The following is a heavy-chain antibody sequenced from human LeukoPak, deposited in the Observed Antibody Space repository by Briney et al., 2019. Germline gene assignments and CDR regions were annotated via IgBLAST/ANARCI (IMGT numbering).Heavy chain of an antibody. D-gene: IGHD3-10*01. Sequence: SETLSLTCAVYGGSFSGYYWSWLRQPPGKGLEWIGEINHSGSTNYVPSLKSRVTISVDTSKNQFSLKLSSVTAADTAVYYCARHWGSGSYLPDYWGQGTLVTVSS. V-gene: IGHV4-34*01. J-gene: IGHJ4*02. CDR2: INHSGST. CDR1: GGSFSGYY. CDR3: ARHWGSGSYLPDY.